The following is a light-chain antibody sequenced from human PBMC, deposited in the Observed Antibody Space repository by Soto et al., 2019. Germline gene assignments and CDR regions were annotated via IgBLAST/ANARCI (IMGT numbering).Light chain of an antibody. J-gene: IGLJ1*01. V-gene: IGLV2-14*03. CDR3: SSYTSNTTPYV. CDR2: DVT. Sequence: QSALTQPASVSGSPGQSIAISCTGTSSDVGAYNYVSWYQHHPGKVPKLVIYDVTNRPSGVSDRFSGSKSGNTASLTISGLQAEDEADYYCSSYTSNTTPYVFGTGTKLTVL. CDR1: SSDVGAYNY.